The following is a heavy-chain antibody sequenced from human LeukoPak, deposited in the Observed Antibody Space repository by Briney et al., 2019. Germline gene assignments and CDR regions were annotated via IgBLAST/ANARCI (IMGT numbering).Heavy chain of an antibody. V-gene: IGHV1-18*01. CDR3: ARGGYCSGGSCSLSLYYYYYMDV. CDR1: GYTFTSYS. Sequence: ASVKVSCKASGYTFTSYSISWVRQAPGQGLEWMGWISAYNGNTNYAQKLQGRVTMTTDTSTSTAYMELRSLRSDDTAVYYCARGGYCSGGSCSLSLYYYYYMDVWGKGTTVTVSS. CDR2: ISAYNGNT. D-gene: IGHD2-15*01. J-gene: IGHJ6*03.